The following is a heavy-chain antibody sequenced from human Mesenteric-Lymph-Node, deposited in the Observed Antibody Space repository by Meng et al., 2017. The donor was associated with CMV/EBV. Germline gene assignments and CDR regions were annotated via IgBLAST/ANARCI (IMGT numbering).Heavy chain of an antibody. J-gene: IGHJ6*02. D-gene: IGHD6-13*01. V-gene: IGHV3-48*04. CDR3: ARRIAAAGTYYYYGMDV. Sequence: GESLKISCAAPGFTFSSYSMNWVRQAPGKGLEWVSYISSSSSTIYYADSVKGRFTISRDNAKNSLYLQMNSLRAEDTAVYYCARRIAAAGTYYYYGMDVWGQGTTVTVSS. CDR2: ISSSSSTI. CDR1: GFTFSSYS.